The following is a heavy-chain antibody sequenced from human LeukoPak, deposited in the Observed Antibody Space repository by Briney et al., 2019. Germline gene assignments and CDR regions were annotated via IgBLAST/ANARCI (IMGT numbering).Heavy chain of an antibody. Sequence: GGCLRLSCEASGFTFISYAITWVRQAPGKGLEWVAAISGSGGTTYYADSVKGRLTISRDNSRNTLYLQMNSLRADDTATHYCAKSYHLDWFYYFASWGQGTLVTVAS. D-gene: IGHD3-9*01. CDR3: AKSYHLDWFYYFAS. CDR1: GFTFISYA. J-gene: IGHJ4*02. CDR2: ISGSGGTT. V-gene: IGHV3-23*01.